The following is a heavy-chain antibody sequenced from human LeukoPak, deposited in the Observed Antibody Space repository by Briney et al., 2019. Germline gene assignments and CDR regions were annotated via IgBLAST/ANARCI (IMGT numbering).Heavy chain of an antibody. Sequence: SVKVSCKASGGTFSSYAISWVRQAPGQGLEWMGRIIPILGIANYAQKFQGRVTITADKSTSTAYMELSSLRSEDTAVYYCARGLITMVRGVIYSGLDYWGQGTLVTVSP. CDR1: GGTFSSYA. D-gene: IGHD3-10*01. CDR2: IIPILGIA. CDR3: ARGLITMVRGVIYSGLDY. V-gene: IGHV1-69*04. J-gene: IGHJ4*02.